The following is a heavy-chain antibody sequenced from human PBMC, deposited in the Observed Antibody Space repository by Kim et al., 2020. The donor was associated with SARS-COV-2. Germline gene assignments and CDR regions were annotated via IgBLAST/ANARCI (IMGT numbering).Heavy chain of an antibody. CDR2: IYYSGST. CDR1: GGSISSYY. Sequence: SETLSLACTVSGGSISSYYWSWIRQPPGKGLEWIGYIYYSGSTNYNPSLKSRVTISVDTSKNQFSLKLSSVTAADTAVYYCARGVPDDFWSGYIDLYYFDYWGQGTLVTVSS. V-gene: IGHV4-59*01. J-gene: IGHJ4*02. D-gene: IGHD3-3*01. CDR3: ARGVPDDFWSGYIDLYYFDY.